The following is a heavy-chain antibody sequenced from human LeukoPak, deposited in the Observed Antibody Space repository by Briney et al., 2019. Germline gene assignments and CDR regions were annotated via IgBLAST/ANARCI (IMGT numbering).Heavy chain of an antibody. D-gene: IGHD5-12*01. CDR3: AKSSGYDYQGSDS. CDR1: GFTFSSYG. CDR2: IRYDGSNK. V-gene: IGHV3-30*02. J-gene: IGHJ5*01. Sequence: GGSLRLSCAASGFTFSSYGMHWVRQAPGKGLEWVAFIRYDGSNKYYADSVKGRFTISRDNSKNTLYLQMNSLRPEDTAVYYCAKSSGYDYQGSDSWGQGTLVTVPS.